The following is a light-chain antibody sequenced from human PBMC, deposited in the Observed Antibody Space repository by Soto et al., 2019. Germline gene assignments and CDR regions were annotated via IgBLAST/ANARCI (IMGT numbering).Light chain of an antibody. CDR1: ESVSIY. J-gene: IGKJ3*01. CDR3: QQRSDWPLT. V-gene: IGKV3-11*01. Sequence: EIVLTQSPATLSLSPGERATLSCRASESVSIYLAWYQQKPGQAPRLLIYDAVNRATGIPARFSGSGSGTDFTLTISSLEPEDFAVYYCQQRSDWPLTFGPGTKVDIK. CDR2: DAV.